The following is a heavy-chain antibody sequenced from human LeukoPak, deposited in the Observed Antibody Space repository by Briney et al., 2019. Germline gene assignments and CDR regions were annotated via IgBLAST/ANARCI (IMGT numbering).Heavy chain of an antibody. J-gene: IGHJ4*02. CDR3: AKAKELLWFGELFPLDY. CDR1: GFTFSSYG. D-gene: IGHD3-10*01. Sequence: GGSLRLSCAASGFTFSSYGMSWVSQAPGKGLEWVSAISGSGGSTYYADSVKGRFTISRDNSKTTLYLQMNSLRAEDTAVYYCAKAKELLWFGELFPLDYWGQGTLVTAPS. V-gene: IGHV3-23*01. CDR2: ISGSGGST.